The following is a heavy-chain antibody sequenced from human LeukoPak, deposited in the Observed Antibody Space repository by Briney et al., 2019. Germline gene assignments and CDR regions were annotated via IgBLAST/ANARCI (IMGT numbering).Heavy chain of an antibody. CDR2: IKSKSDGGTT. Sequence: YPGGSLRLSCAASGFTFTYAYMSWVRQAPGKGLEWLGRIKSKSDGGTTDYGAPVKGRFTISRDDSKTTLYLQMNSLRAEDTAVYYCAKETGYNYGYDAFDIWGQGTMVSVSS. CDR1: GFTFTYAY. J-gene: IGHJ3*02. CDR3: AKETGYNYGYDAFDI. D-gene: IGHD5-18*01. V-gene: IGHV3-15*01.